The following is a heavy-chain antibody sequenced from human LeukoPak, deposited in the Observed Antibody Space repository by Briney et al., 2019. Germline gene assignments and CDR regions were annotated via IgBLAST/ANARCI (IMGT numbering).Heavy chain of an antibody. J-gene: IGHJ3*02. CDR2: ISSSSSYI. CDR3: ARDFPLTGDYYFGAFDI. CDR1: GFTFSSYS. V-gene: IGHV3-21*01. Sequence: PGGSLRLSCAASGFTFSSYSMNWVRQAPGEGLEWVSSISSSSSYIYYADSVKGRFTISRDNAKNSLYLQMNSLRAEDTAVYYCARDFPLTGDYYFGAFDIWGQGTMVTASS. D-gene: IGHD4-17*01.